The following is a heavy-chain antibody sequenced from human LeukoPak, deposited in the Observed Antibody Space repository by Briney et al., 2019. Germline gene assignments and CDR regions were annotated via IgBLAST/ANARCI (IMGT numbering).Heavy chain of an antibody. D-gene: IGHD1-26*01. V-gene: IGHV3-7*01. J-gene: IGHJ4*02. CDR2: IKVDGSEK. CDR3: AREIPGGATTLDY. CDR1: GFTFSSYW. Sequence: PGGSLRLSCAASGFTFSSYWMSWVRQAPGKGLEWVANIKVDGSEKYYVDSVKGRLTISRDNAKNSLYLQMNSLRVEDTAVYYCAREIPGGATTLDYWGQGTLVTVSS.